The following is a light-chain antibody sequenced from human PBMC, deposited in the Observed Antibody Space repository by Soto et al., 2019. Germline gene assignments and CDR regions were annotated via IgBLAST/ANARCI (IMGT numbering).Light chain of an antibody. V-gene: IGLV2-11*01. Sequence: QSALTQPRSVSGSPGQSVTISCTGTSSDFGGYNYVSWYQHHPGKAPKLMIYDVSERPSGVPDRFSGSKSGNTASLTVSGLQAEDEADYYCTSYAGSNNFVFGTGTKVTVL. J-gene: IGLJ1*01. CDR1: SSDFGGYNY. CDR2: DVS. CDR3: TSYAGSNNFV.